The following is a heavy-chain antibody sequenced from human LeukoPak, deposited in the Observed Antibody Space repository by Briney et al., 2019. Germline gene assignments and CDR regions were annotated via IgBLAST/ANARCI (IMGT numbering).Heavy chain of an antibody. CDR2: IRSSDSTT. CDR1: GFSFSRYG. J-gene: IGHJ4*02. Sequence: PGGSLRLSCAASGFSFSRYGMKWVRQAPGKGLEWLSYIRSSDSTTYYADSVKGRFTISRDNAKNSLYLQMNSLRAEDTAVYYCASDPSSSLLKDFDYWGQGTLVTVSS. V-gene: IGHV3-48*04. CDR3: ASDPSSSLLKDFDY. D-gene: IGHD6-13*01.